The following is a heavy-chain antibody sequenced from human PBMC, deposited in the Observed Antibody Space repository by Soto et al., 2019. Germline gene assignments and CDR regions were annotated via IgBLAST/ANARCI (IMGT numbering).Heavy chain of an antibody. D-gene: IGHD2-21*01. CDR2: ISIISTYI. CDR1: GFMFSSYS. V-gene: IGHV3-21*01. J-gene: IGHJ4*02. CDR3: ARGGIGGIYDY. Sequence: GGSLRLSCTVSGFMFSSYSMSWVRQAPGKGLEWVSSISIISTYIYYADSVKGRFTISIDNAKIALFLHMNSLRVEDTAVYFCARGGIGGIYDYWGQGTLVTVSS.